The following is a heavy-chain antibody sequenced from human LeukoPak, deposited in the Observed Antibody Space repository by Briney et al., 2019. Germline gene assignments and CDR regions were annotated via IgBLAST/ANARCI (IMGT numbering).Heavy chain of an antibody. CDR3: AKGHGDSSGYYYFDS. D-gene: IGHD3-22*01. CDR2: IRGNAGTT. V-gene: IGHV3-23*01. Sequence: GGSLRLSCAASGFTFSSYAMSWVRQAPGKGLECVSAIRGNAGTTYYAYTVKGRFTIFRDNSKNILYLQMNGLRVEDTAVYYCAKGHGDSSGYYYFDSWGQGTLVTVSS. CDR1: GFTFSSYA. J-gene: IGHJ4*02.